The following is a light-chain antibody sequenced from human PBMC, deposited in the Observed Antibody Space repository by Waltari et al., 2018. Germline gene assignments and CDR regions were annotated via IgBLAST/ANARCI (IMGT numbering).Light chain of an antibody. V-gene: IGLV1-44*01. J-gene: IGLJ3*02. CDR3: AVWDDSLGGV. CDR2: DYI. CDR1: NSNIGGNS. Sequence: QSVLTQPPSVSGTPGQRVTISCSGSNSNIGGNSVNWYQQLPGKAPKLLIYDYIPGPSGVPDRFCSSESGTSASLAITGLQPEDEADYYCAVWDDSLGGVFGGGTKLTVL.